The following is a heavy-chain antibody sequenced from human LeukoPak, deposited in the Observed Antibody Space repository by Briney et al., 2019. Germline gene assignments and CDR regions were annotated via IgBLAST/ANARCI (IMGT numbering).Heavy chain of an antibody. CDR1: GFSFSTYG. V-gene: IGHV3-30*02. CDR3: AKAGLTRLDY. D-gene: IGHD3/OR15-3a*01. Sequence: PGGSLRLSCAASGFSFSTYGMHWVRQAPGKGLEWVTFIRYDGSNKHYADSVKGRFTISRDNSKSTLYLQMNSLRAEDTAVYYCAKAGLTRLDYWGQGTLVTVSS. CDR2: IRYDGSNK. J-gene: IGHJ4*02.